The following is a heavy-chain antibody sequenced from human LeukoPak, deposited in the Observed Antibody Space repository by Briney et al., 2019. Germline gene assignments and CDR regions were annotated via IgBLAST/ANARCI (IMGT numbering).Heavy chain of an antibody. CDR2: IRYDGNNQ. CDR1: GFTFSSNG. Sequence: GGSLRLSCAASGFTFSSNGMHWVRQAPGKGLEGVAFIRYDGNNQNYADSVKGRFTISRDNSKNALYLQLNSLRPEDTAVYYCTKEEQQVWFFDNWGQGTLVTVSS. CDR3: TKEEQQVWFFDN. V-gene: IGHV3-30*02. D-gene: IGHD5-18*01. J-gene: IGHJ4*02.